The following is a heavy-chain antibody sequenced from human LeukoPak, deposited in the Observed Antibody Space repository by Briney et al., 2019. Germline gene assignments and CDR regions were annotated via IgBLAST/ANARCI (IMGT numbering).Heavy chain of an antibody. CDR2: IVASSGST. D-gene: IGHD5-12*01. CDR1: GFSLSNSA. V-gene: IGHV3-23*01. CDR3: AKGAYDYIEMGYFDY. J-gene: IGHJ4*02. Sequence: GESLRLSCAASGFSLSNSAMSWVRQAPGKGLEWLSLIVASSGSTFYADSVKGRFTISRDNSKNTLYLQMHSLRADDTAVYYCAKGAYDYIEMGYFDYWGQGTLVTVSS.